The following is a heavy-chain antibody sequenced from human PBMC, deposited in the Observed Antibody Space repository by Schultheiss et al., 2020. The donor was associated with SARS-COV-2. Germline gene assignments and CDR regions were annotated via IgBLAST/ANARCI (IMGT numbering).Heavy chain of an antibody. Sequence: GGSLRLSCLASGFTFSNYAMSWVRQAPGKGLEWVSGISVGGGSTYYADSVKGRLTISRDSSKNTLYLQMNSLRAEDTAVYYCAKKGSGTYYFDYWGQGTLVTVSS. J-gene: IGHJ4*02. V-gene: IGHV3-23*01. CDR1: GFTFSNYA. CDR3: AKKGSGTYYFDY. D-gene: IGHD1-26*01. CDR2: ISVGGGST.